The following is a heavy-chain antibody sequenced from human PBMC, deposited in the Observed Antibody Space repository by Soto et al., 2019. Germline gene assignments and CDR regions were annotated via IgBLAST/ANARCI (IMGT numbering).Heavy chain of an antibody. CDR3: AEVVRMAYYDFWSGSPQYYGMDV. Sequence: GASVKVSCKASGGTFSSYAISWVRQAPGQGLEWKGKIIPIFGTANYAQKYKGRITITADESTSTAYMELSSLRSEDTAVFYCAEVVRMAYYDFWSGSPQYYGMDVWGQGTTVTVSS. J-gene: IGHJ6*02. V-gene: IGHV1-69*13. D-gene: IGHD3-3*01. CDR1: GGTFSSYA. CDR2: IIPIFGTA.